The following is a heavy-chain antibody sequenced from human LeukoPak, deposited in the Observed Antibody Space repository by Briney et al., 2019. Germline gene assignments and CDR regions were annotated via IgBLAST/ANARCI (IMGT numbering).Heavy chain of an antibody. D-gene: IGHD4-11*01. Sequence: GGPLRLSCAASGFTFSSYGMHWVRQAPGKGLEWVAVIWYDASNKYYVDSVKGRFTISRDNSKNTLYLQMNSLRAEDTAVYYCAGGDYSINYWGQGTLVTVSS. CDR3: AGGDYSINY. V-gene: IGHV3-33*01. CDR1: GFTFSSYG. CDR2: IWYDASNK. J-gene: IGHJ4*02.